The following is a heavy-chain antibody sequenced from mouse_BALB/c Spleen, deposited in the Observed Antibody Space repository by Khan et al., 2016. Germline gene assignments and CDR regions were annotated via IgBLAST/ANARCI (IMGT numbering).Heavy chain of an antibody. CDR2: IDPANGNT. CDR3: ARSPYDYDGGFAY. V-gene: IGHV14-3*02. Sequence: EVELVESGAELVKPGASVKLSCTASGFNIKDTYMHWVKQRPEQGLEWIGRIDPANGNTKYDPKFQGKATITADTSSNTAYLQLSSLTSDDTAVYYCARSPYDYDGGFAYWGQGTLVTVSA. D-gene: IGHD2-4*01. J-gene: IGHJ3*01. CDR1: GFNIKDTY.